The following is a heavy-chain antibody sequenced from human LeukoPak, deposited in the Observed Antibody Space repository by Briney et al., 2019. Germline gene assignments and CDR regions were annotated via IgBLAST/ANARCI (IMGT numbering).Heavy chain of an antibody. CDR3: ARDKVPYYYDSTGYAADY. J-gene: IGHJ4*02. CDR1: GYTFRSYG. Sequence: GASVKVSCKASGYTFRSYGINWVRQAPGQGLEWMGWISPYSRNTNYEQKLQGRATMTTDTSTSTAYMELGGLRSDDTAVYYCARDKVPYYYDSTGYAADYWGQGTLVTVSS. V-gene: IGHV1-18*01. D-gene: IGHD3-22*01. CDR2: ISPYSRNT.